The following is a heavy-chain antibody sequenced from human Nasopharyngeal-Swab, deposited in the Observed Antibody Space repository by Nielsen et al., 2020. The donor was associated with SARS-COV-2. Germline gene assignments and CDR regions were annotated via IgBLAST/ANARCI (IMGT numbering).Heavy chain of an antibody. D-gene: IGHD3-10*01. CDR2: IYTSGST. V-gene: IGHV4-61*02. CDR3: ARGITTLYYYYYMDV. J-gene: IGHJ6*03. Sequence: WIRQPPGKGLEWIGRIYTSGSTNYNPSLKSRVTISVDTSKNQFSLKLSSGTAADTAVYYCARGITTLYYYYYMDVWGKGTTVTVSS.